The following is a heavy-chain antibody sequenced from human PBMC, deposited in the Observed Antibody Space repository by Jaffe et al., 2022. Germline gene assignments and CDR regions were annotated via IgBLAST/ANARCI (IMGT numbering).Heavy chain of an antibody. J-gene: IGHJ4*02. CDR1: GFSLSTSGMC. CDR2: IDWDDDK. D-gene: IGHD6-6*01. CDR3: ARMIGAARTQYYFDY. Sequence: QVTLRESGPALVKPTQTLTLTCTFSGFSLSTSGMCVSWIRQPPGKALEWLALIDWDDDKYYSTSLKTRLTISKDTSKNQVVLTMTNMDPVDTATYYCARMIGAARTQYYFDYWGQGTLVTVSS. V-gene: IGHV2-70*01.